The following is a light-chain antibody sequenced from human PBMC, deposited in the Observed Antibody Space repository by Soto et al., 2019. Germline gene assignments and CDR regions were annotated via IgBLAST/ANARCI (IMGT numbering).Light chain of an antibody. CDR2: GAS. CDR3: QQYNDWPRT. J-gene: IGKJ1*01. CDR1: QSVSSN. Sequence: ERVMTQSPATLSVSPGERATLSCRASQSVSSNLAWYQQKPGQAPRLLIYGASTRATVIPARFSGSGSGTEFTLTISSLQSEDFAVYYCQQYNDWPRTFGQGTKV. V-gene: IGKV3-15*01.